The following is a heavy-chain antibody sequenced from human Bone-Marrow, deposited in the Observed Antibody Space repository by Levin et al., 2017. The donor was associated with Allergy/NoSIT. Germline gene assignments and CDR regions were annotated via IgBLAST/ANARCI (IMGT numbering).Heavy chain of an antibody. CDR3: ANRLTGRRAFDI. CDR2: INHSGST. V-gene: IGHV4-34*01. CDR1: GGSFSGYY. Sequence: SETLSLTCAVYGGSFSGYYWSWIRQPPGKGLEWIGEINHSGSTNYNPSLKSRVTISVDTSKNQFSLKLSSVTAADTAVYYCANRLTGRRAFDIWGQGTMVTVSS. J-gene: IGHJ3*02. D-gene: IGHD7-27*01.